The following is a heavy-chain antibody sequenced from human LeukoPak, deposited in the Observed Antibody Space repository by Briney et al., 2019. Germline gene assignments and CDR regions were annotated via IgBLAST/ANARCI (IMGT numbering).Heavy chain of an antibody. V-gene: IGHV3-23*01. Sequence: GGSLRLSCEASGFTFSSYAMGWVRQAPGKGLEWVSGISSSGGTTYYIDSVKGRFTISRDNSKNTLYLQVNSLRADDTAVYYCAKDLHGEVPDYFDYWGQGSLVTVSS. J-gene: IGHJ4*02. CDR2: ISSSGGTT. D-gene: IGHD3-3*01. CDR1: GFTFSSYA. CDR3: AKDLHGEVPDYFDY.